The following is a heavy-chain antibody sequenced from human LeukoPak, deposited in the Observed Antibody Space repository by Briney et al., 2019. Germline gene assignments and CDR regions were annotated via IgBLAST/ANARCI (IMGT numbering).Heavy chain of an antibody. Sequence: GRSLRLSCEASGFTFSSYSMHWVRQAPGKGLEWVAVISFDGGHRYYADSVKGRFTISRDNSKNTLYLQMNSLRPEDTALYYCARPRTIAAAGIFGAFDYWGQGTLVTVSS. CDR3: ARPRTIAAAGIFGAFDY. CDR1: GFTFSSYS. D-gene: IGHD6-13*01. CDR2: ISFDGGHR. V-gene: IGHV3-30-3*01. J-gene: IGHJ4*02.